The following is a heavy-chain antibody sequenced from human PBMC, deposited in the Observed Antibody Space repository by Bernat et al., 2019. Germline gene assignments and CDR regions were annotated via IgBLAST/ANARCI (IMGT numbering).Heavy chain of an antibody. D-gene: IGHD2-15*01. CDR2: IYYSGST. Sequence: QVQLQESGPGLVKPSQTLSLTCTVSGGSISSGGYYWSWIRQHPGKGLEWIGYIYYSGSTYYNPSLKSRVTISVDTSKNQFSLKLSSVTAADTAVYYCARDLAIHCSGGSCYPDAFDIWGQGTMVTVSS. CDR3: ARDLAIHCSGGSCYPDAFDI. V-gene: IGHV4-31*03. J-gene: IGHJ3*02. CDR1: GGSISSGGYY.